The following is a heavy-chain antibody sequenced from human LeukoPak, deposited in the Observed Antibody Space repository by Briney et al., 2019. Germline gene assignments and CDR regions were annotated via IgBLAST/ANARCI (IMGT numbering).Heavy chain of an antibody. CDR1: GGSISSSSYY. D-gene: IGHD1-14*01. J-gene: IGHJ6*02. CDR2: IYYSGST. CDR3: ARDRRMDHYYYYYGMDV. Sequence: SETLSLTCTVSGGSISSSSYYWGWIRQPPGKGLEWIGSIYYSGSTYFNPSLKSRVTISVDTSKNQFSLKLSSVTAADTAVYYCARDRRMDHYYYYYGMDVWGQGTTVTVSS. V-gene: IGHV4-39*02.